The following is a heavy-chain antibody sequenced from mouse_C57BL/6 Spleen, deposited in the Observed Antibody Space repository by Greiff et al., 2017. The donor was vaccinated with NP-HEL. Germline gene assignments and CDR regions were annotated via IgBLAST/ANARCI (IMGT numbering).Heavy chain of an antibody. CDR1: GYSITSGYY. Sequence: EVQLVESGPGLVKPSQSLSLTCSVTGYSITSGYYWNWIRQFPGNKLEWMGYISYDGSNNYNPSLKNRISITRDTSKNQFFLKLNSVTTEDTATYYCARGENYGGNFDVWGTGTTVTVSS. CDR3: ARGENYGGNFDV. V-gene: IGHV3-6*01. D-gene: IGHD1-1*01. J-gene: IGHJ1*03. CDR2: ISYDGSN.